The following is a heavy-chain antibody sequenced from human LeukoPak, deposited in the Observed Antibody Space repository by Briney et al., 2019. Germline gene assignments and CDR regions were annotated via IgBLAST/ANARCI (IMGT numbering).Heavy chain of an antibody. CDR1: GFTFSNYG. CDR3: ARDEHQGDSYGKFDY. D-gene: IGHD5-18*01. J-gene: IGHJ4*02. V-gene: IGHV3-33*01. CDR2: IWYDGSNK. Sequence: PGGSLRLSCAASGFTFSNYGMHWVRQAPGKGLEWVAVIWYDGSNKYYVDSVKGRFTISRDNSKNTLYLQMNSLRAEDTAVYYCARDEHQGDSYGKFDYWGQGTLVTVSS.